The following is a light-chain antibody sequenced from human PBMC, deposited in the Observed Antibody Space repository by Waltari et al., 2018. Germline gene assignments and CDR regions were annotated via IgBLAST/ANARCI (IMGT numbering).Light chain of an antibody. CDR3: QHYSNWPFT. Sequence: EIVLTQSPGTLSLSPGERATLSCRASQSVSSSLAWYQQNPGQAPRLIIYGASSRATGIPDRISGSGSGTDFTLTISSLEPEDFAVYSCQHYSNWPFTFGPGTKLDIK. CDR1: QSVSSS. CDR2: GAS. J-gene: IGKJ3*01. V-gene: IGKV3-20*01.